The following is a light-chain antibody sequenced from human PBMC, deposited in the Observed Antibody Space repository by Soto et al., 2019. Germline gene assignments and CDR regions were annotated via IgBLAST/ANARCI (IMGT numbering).Light chain of an antibody. CDR2: LGS. Sequence: DIVMTQSPLSLPVTPGEPASISCRSSQSLLHSNGYNYLDWYLQKPGQSPQLLIYLGSNRASGVPDRFSGSGSGTDFTLKISRVEAEEVGVYYCMQRLKPPRHFGQGNKVDIK. J-gene: IGKJ1*01. V-gene: IGKV2-28*01. CDR3: MQRLKPPRH. CDR1: QSLLHSNGYNY.